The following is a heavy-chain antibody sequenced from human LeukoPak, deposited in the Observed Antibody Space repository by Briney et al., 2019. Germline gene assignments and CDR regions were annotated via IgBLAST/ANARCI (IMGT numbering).Heavy chain of an antibody. D-gene: IGHD2-2*01. V-gene: IGHV5-51*01. J-gene: IGHJ4*02. CDR2: IYPGDSDT. CDR1: GYSFTSYW. Sequence: GESLKISCKSSGYSFTSYWIGWVRQMPGKGLEWMGIIYPGDSDTRYSPSFQGQVTISADKSISTAYLQWSSLKASDTAMYYCARQYCSSTSCHHFNFDYWGQGTLVTVSS. CDR3: ARQYCSSTSCHHFNFDY.